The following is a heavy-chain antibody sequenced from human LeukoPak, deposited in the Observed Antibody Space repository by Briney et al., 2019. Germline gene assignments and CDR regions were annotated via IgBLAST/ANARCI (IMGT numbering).Heavy chain of an antibody. Sequence: ASVKVSCKASGYTFTSYGISWVRQAPGQGLEWMGWISAYNGNTNYAQKLQGRVTMTTDTSTSTAYMELRSLRSDDTAVYYCARTGGVYSSSWYGDYYYYYYMDVWGKGTTVTVSS. CDR1: GYTFTSYG. J-gene: IGHJ6*03. CDR2: ISAYNGNT. D-gene: IGHD6-13*01. V-gene: IGHV1-18*01. CDR3: ARTGGVYSSSWYGDYYYYYYMDV.